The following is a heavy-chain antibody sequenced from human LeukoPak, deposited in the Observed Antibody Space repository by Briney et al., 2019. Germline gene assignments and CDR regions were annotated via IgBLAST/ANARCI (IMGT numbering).Heavy chain of an antibody. CDR3: ARDSGSYPLFAPTPFDY. CDR2: IYYSGST. Sequence: SETLSLTCTVSGGSISRYYWSWIRQPPGKGLEWIGYIYYSGSTNYNPSLKSRVTISVDTSKNQFSLKLSSVTAADTAVYYCARDSGSYPLFAPTPFDYWGQGTWSPSPQ. V-gene: IGHV4-59*01. J-gene: IGHJ4*02. D-gene: IGHD3-10*01. CDR1: GGSISRYY.